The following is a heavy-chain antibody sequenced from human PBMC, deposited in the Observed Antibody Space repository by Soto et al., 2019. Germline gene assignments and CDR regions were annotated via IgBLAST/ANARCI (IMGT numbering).Heavy chain of an antibody. CDR3: ARGYSL. J-gene: IGHJ4*02. CDR2: IYYSGST. V-gene: IGHV4-59*01. CDR1: GGSISSYY. D-gene: IGHD6-13*01. Sequence: QVQLQESGPGLVKPSETLSLTCTVSGGSISSYYWSWIRQPPGKGLEWIGYIYYSGSTNYNPSLKSRVTMSVDTSKNQFSLKLSSVTVADPAVYYCARGYSLWGQGTLVTVSS.